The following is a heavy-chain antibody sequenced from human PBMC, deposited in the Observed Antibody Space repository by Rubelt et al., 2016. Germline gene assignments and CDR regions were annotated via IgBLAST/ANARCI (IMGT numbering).Heavy chain of an antibody. D-gene: IGHD4-17*01. J-gene: IGHJ4*02. CDR3: ARANHGDYEDY. CDR1: GYTFTNYG. V-gene: IGHV1-3*01. CDR2: IDAGNGDT. Sequence: QVQLVQFGAEVKKPGASVKVSCKASGYTFTNYGMHWVRQAPGQRLEWMGWIDAGNGDTKDSQKLKDRVSITRDASANTAYMELSSLRSEDTAVYYCARANHGDYEDYWGQGTLVTVSS.